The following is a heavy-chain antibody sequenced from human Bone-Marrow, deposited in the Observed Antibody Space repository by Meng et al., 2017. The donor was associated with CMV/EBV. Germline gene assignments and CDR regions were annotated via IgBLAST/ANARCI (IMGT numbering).Heavy chain of an antibody. Sequence: GGSLRLSCAASGFTFSSYAMSWVRQAPGKGLEWVSVIYSGGSTYYADSVKGRFTISRDNSKNTLYLQMNSLRAEDTAVYYCARGSSWVDYWGQGTLVTVSS. CDR1: GFTFSSYA. V-gene: IGHV3-66*02. J-gene: IGHJ4*02. CDR3: ARGSSWVDY. CDR2: IYSGGST. D-gene: IGHD6-13*01.